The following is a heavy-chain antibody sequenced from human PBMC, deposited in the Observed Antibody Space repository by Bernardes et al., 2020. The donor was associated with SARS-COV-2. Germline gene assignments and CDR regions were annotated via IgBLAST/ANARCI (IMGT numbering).Heavy chain of an antibody. CDR1: GFTFSSYA. D-gene: IGHD3-3*01. Sequence: GGSLRLSCAASGFTFSSYAMSWVRQAPGKGLEWVSAISGSGGSTYYADSVKGRFTISRDNSKNTLYLQMNSLRAEDTAVYYCAKDLKGDFWSGYLYYYYYYYMDVWGKGTTVTVSS. CDR2: ISGSGGST. CDR3: AKDLKGDFWSGYLYYYYYYYMDV. V-gene: IGHV3-23*01. J-gene: IGHJ6*03.